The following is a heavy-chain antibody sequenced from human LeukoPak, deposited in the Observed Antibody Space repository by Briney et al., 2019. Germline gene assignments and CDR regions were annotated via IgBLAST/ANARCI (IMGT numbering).Heavy chain of an antibody. CDR1: GFTFSSYW. CDR2: IKQDGSEK. D-gene: IGHD3-3*01. Sequence: GGSLRLSCAASGFTFSSYWMSWVRQAPGKGLEWVANIKQDGSEKYYVDSVKGRFIISRDNAKNSLYLQMNSLRAADTAVYYCARATTDVMVFGVPTVRAHFDYWGQGTLVTASS. J-gene: IGHJ4*02. V-gene: IGHV3-7*01. CDR3: ARATTDVMVFGVPTVRAHFDY.